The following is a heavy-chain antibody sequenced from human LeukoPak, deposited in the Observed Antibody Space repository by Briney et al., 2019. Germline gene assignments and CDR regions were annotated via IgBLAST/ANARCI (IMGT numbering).Heavy chain of an antibody. CDR2: IHYSGRT. D-gene: IGHD5-12*01. CDR3: ARDSSGYDSGWYFDL. CDR1: GGSISPYY. Sequence: SETLSLTCTVSGGSISPYYWNWIRQPPGKGLEWIGYIHYSGRTDYNPSLNSRVTITVDTSKSQFSLKVTSVTAADTAVYYRARDSSGYDSGWYFDLWGRGTLVTVSS. J-gene: IGHJ2*01. V-gene: IGHV4-59*01.